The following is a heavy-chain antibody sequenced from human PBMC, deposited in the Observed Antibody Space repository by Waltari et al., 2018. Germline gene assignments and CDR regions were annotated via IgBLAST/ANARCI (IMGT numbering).Heavy chain of an antibody. CDR3: AKSGRSPWAFDI. D-gene: IGHD3-10*01. Sequence: EVQLVESGGGLVQPGGSLRLSCTASGFPFRSYGMTWVGQARGKGLEWVSAIGGSTGSTNYADSVRGRFTISRDNSKNTLYLQMNSLRAEDTALYYCAKSGRSPWAFDIWGQGTMVTVSS. CDR2: IGGSTGST. J-gene: IGHJ3*02. V-gene: IGHV3-23*04. CDR1: GFPFRSYG.